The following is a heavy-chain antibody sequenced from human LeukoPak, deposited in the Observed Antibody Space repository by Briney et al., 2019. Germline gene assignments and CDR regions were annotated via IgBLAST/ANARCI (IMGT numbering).Heavy chain of an antibody. V-gene: IGHV3-7*01. D-gene: IGHD2-2*01. Sequence: SGGSLRLSCAASGFTFSSYWMSWVRQAPGKGLVWVASIKQDGSEKYCVDSVKGRFTISRDNAENSLYLQMNSLRAEDTAVYYCARGPGGYCSITSCSFDYWGQGTLVTVSS. CDR3: ARGPGGYCSITSCSFDY. CDR1: GFTFSSYW. CDR2: IKQDGSEK. J-gene: IGHJ4*02.